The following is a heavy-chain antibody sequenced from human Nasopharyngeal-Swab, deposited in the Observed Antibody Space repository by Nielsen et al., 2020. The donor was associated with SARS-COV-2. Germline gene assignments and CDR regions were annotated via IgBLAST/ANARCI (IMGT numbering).Heavy chain of an antibody. J-gene: IGHJ4*02. Sequence: WIRQPPGKGLEYLSAVSGDGVTTHYADSLKGRFTISRDNSKNTVYLQLSSLTAEDMAVYFCARGTPGIPGVDYWGQGTLVTVSS. CDR2: VSGDGVTT. V-gene: IGHV3-64*02. CDR3: ARGTPGIPGVDY. D-gene: IGHD2-8*02.